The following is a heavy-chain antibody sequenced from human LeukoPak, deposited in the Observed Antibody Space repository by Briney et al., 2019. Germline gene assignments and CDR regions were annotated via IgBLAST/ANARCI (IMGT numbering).Heavy chain of an antibody. CDR3: TRNYNTQDFDY. J-gene: IGHJ4*02. CDR2: IRSSPNGATT. D-gene: IGHD3-22*01. CDR1: GFTFSVFA. V-gene: IGHV3-49*04. Sequence: PGRSLRLSCPTSGFTFSVFAINWVRQAPGKGLEWVGLIRSSPNGATTEYAASVKGRFTISRDDSKNIAYLQMNSLKSEDTAVYYCTRNYNTQDFDYWGQGILVTVSS.